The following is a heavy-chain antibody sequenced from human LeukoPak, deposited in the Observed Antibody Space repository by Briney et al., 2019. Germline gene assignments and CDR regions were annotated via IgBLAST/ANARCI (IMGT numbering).Heavy chain of an antibody. CDR2: ISGSGDIT. D-gene: IGHD3-10*01. CDR3: AKMAMVRGVQTGGTIDY. Sequence: PGGSLRLSCAASGFTFSSYAMTWVRQAPGKGLEWVSGISGSGDITYYADSVKGRFTISRDNSKNTLYLQMNSLRAEDTAVYYCAKMAMVRGVQTGGTIDYWGQGTLVTVSS. J-gene: IGHJ4*02. V-gene: IGHV3-23*01. CDR1: GFTFSSYA.